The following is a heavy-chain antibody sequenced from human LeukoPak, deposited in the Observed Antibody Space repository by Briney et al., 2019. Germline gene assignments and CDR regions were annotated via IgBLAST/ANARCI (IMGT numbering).Heavy chain of an antibody. V-gene: IGHV3-23*01. D-gene: IGHD3-22*01. J-gene: IGHJ4*02. CDR2: ISGSGGST. Sequence: GGSLRLSCAASGFTFSSYDMSWVRQAPGKGLEWVSDISGSGGSTYYADSVKGRFTISRDNSKNTLYLQMNSLRAEDTAVYYCAKDPTMIVVVIPDYWGQGTLVTVSS. CDR3: AKDPTMIVVVIPDY. CDR1: GFTFSSYD.